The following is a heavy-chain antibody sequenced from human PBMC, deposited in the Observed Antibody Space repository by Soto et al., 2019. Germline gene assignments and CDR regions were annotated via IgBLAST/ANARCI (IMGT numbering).Heavy chain of an antibody. J-gene: IGHJ5*02. CDR2: ISSNSAYI. D-gene: IGHD6-13*01. CDR1: GFTFRSFT. V-gene: IGHV3-21*01. CDR3: TRDASRGSSARGWFDP. Sequence: PGGSLRLSCAASGFTFRSFTMNWVRQAPGKGLEWVSTISSNSAYIYYTDALRGRFTISRDNAKNSLHLQMNGLRAEDTAVYYCTRDASRGSSARGWFDPWGPGTLVTVS.